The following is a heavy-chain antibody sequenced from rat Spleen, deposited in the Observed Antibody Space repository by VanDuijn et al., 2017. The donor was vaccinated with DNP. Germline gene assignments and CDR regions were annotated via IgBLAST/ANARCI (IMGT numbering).Heavy chain of an antibody. Sequence: QVQVRETGPGLVQPSQTLSLTCTVSGFSLTDFTVTWVRQPPGKGLEWIAAISSGGNTFYNSALRSRLSISRDTSRTQVFLKMNSLQTEDTAMYFCARSPTRVSHWFAYWGQGTLVTVSS. J-gene: IGHJ3*01. CDR1: GFSLTDFT. V-gene: IGHV2-6*01. CDR2: ISSGGNT. D-gene: IGHD1-4*01. CDR3: ARSPTRVSHWFAY.